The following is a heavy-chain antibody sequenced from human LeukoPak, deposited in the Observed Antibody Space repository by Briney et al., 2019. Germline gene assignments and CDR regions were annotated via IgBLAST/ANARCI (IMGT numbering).Heavy chain of an antibody. V-gene: IGHV3-30*03. CDR1: GFTLRRSA. CDR2: ISYDGTNK. Sequence: QTGGSLRLSCAASGFTLRRSAMHWVRQAPGKGLEWVAAISYDGTNKYYEDSVKGGFTISRDSSKMTLYLQMNSLKAEDTAVYCCAISSSTGRWVQLELYAFEIWGQGTMVTVSS. CDR3: AISSSTGRWVQLELYAFEI. J-gene: IGHJ3*02. D-gene: IGHD5-24*01.